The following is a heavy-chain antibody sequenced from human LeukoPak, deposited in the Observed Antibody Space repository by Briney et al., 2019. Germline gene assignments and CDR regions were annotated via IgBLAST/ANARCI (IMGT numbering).Heavy chain of an antibody. D-gene: IGHD6-19*01. J-gene: IGHJ4*02. CDR1: GGSFSGYY. CDR3: AGDKTTGGWYEFDY. CDR2: ISNDGDT. Sequence: ETLSLTCAVYGGSFSGYYWSWIRQPPGKGLECVSVISNDGDTYYADSVKGRFTITRDTSKNTLSLQMNSLRAEDTAVYYCAGDKTTGGWYEFDYWGQGTLVTVSS. V-gene: IGHV3-53*01.